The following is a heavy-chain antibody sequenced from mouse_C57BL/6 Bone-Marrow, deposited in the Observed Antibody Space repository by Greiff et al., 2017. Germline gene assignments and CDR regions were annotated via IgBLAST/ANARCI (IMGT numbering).Heavy chain of an antibody. CDR2: FYPGSGSI. D-gene: IGHD2-4*01. V-gene: IGHV1-62-2*01. J-gene: IGHJ2*01. CDR1: GYIFTEYT. CDR3: ARHERYYEYEGYLDY. Sequence: VKLQESGAELVKPGASVKLSCKASGYIFTEYTIHWVKQRSGQGLEWIGWFYPGSGSIKYNESFKDKATLTADKSSNTVYMELSRLTSEDSADYFGARHERYYEYEGYLDYGGQGTTLTVSS.